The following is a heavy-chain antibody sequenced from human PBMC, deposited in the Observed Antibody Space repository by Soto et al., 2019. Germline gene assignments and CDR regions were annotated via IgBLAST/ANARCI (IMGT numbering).Heavy chain of an antibody. CDR1: GFTFSSYA. Sequence: PGGSLRLSCAASGFTFSSYAMSWVRQAPGKGLEWVSGISGSGGSTNYADSVKGRFTISRDNSKNTLYLQMNSLRAEDTAVYNCAKVPYSSSWFYFDSWGQGALVTVSS. D-gene: IGHD6-13*01. CDR2: ISGSGGST. J-gene: IGHJ4*02. V-gene: IGHV3-23*01. CDR3: AKVPYSSSWFYFDS.